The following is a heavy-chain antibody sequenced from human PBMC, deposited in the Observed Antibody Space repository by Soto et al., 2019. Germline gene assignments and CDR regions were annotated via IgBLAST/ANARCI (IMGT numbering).Heavy chain of an antibody. Sequence: QVQLVQSGAEVKKPGSSVRVSCRASGGSFRNYVMSWVRQAPGQGLVWMGGIIPVFETRTYAQKFQGRVTITADDSTSSVSMEMSNLRSEDTAVSFCSFHSDRNSYSRIDFCGQGTLVTVSS. D-gene: IGHD2-21*01. CDR2: IIPVFETR. V-gene: IGHV1-69*01. CDR1: GGSFRNYV. J-gene: IGHJ4*02. CDR3: SFHSDRNSYSRIDF.